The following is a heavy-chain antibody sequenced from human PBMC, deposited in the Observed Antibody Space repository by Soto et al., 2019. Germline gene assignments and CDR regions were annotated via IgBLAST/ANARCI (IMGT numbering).Heavy chain of an antibody. Sequence: SETRSLTCTVSGGSISSSSYYWGWIRHPPGKGLEWIGSIYYSGSTYYNPSLKSRVTISVDTSKNQFSLKLSSVTAADTAVYYCARHISTKGQILEWLLPDYYYYYMDVWGKGTTVTVSS. J-gene: IGHJ6*03. CDR2: IYYSGST. D-gene: IGHD3-3*01. V-gene: IGHV4-39*01. CDR3: ARHISTKGQILEWLLPDYYYYYMDV. CDR1: GGSISSSSYY.